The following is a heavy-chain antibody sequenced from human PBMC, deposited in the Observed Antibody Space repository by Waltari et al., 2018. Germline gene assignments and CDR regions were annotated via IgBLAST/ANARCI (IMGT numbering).Heavy chain of an antibody. J-gene: IGHJ5*02. CDR2: ISYSGSA. V-gene: IGHV4-59*01. CDR1: GGSIRNYY. CDR3: ARDGLNAWFDP. Sequence: QVQLQESGPGLVKPSETLSLTGTVSGGSIRNYYWSWIRQPPGKGMEWIGYISYSGSANYNPYLRSRVTISEDTSKNQLSLKLNSVTPADTAVYYCARDGLNAWFDPWGQGTLVTVSS.